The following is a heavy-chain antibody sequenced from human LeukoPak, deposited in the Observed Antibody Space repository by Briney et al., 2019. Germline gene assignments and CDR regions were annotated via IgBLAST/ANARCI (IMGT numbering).Heavy chain of an antibody. J-gene: IGHJ6*02. CDR3: ARDCTDDSGCRNYYYYGMDV. D-gene: IGHD6-19*01. CDR1: GGSISSYY. CDR2: IYTSGST. V-gene: IGHV4-4*07. Sequence: SETLSLTCTVSGGSISSYYWSWIRQPAGKGLEWIGRIYTSGSTNYNPSLKSRVTMSVDTSKNQFSLKLSSVTAADTAVYYCARDCTDDSGCRNYYYYGMDVWGQGTTVTVSS.